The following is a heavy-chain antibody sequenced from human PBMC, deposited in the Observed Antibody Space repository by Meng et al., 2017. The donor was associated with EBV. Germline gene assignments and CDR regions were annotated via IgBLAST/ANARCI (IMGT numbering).Heavy chain of an antibody. D-gene: IGHD3-10*01. CDR2: IIPIFGTA. V-gene: IGHV1-69*01. CDR3: ASESGRGYTPDY. CDR1: GGTFSSYA. Sequence: VELVRSGAEVKKPGASVKVSCKASGGTFSSYAISWVRQAPGQGLEWMGGIIPIFGTANYAQKFHGRVKITADESTSTHYMDLSSLRSEDTAIYYCASESGRGYTPDYWGQGTLVTVSS. J-gene: IGHJ4*02.